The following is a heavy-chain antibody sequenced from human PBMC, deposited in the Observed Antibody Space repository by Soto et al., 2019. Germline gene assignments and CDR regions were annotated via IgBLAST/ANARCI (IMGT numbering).Heavy chain of an antibody. CDR3: VKQAHGLDGVAFDY. D-gene: IGHD2-15*01. J-gene: IGHJ4*02. Sequence: TGGALTLSCSASGFIFSESTIYWVRQVPGKGLEAISAVSTSGRSTYYADSVKDRFTISRDNSKNTLFLQMVSLRPEDTAIYYCVKQAHGLDGVAFDYWGQRTQVTVSS. V-gene: IGHV3-64D*06. CDR1: GFIFSEST. CDR2: VSTSGRST.